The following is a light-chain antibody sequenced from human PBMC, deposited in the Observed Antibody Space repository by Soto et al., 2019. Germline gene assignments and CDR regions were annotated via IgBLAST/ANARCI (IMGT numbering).Light chain of an antibody. CDR2: VEGSGSY. J-gene: IGLJ3*02. V-gene: IGLV4-60*03. CDR3: ETWENENRV. CDR1: SGHSSYI. Sequence: QAVVTQSSSASASLGSSVKLTCTLSSGHSSYIIAWHQQQPGKAPHYLMKVEGSGSYDKGSGVPARFSGSSSGADRYLTISNLQSEDEADYYCETWENENRVFGGGTKVTVL.